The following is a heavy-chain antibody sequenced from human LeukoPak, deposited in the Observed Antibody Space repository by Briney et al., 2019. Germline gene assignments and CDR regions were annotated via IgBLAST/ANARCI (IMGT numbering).Heavy chain of an antibody. CDR1: GFTFSSYA. D-gene: IGHD1-20*01. V-gene: IGHV3-23*01. CDR2: ISGSGGST. J-gene: IGHJ3*02. Sequence: GGSLRLSCAASGFTFSSYAMSWVRQAPGKGLEWVSAISGSGGSTYYADSVKGRFTISRDNSKNRVYLQINRLRAEDTAVYYCATTLTGTTGGDAFDIWGQGTMVTVSS. CDR3: ATTLTGTTGGDAFDI.